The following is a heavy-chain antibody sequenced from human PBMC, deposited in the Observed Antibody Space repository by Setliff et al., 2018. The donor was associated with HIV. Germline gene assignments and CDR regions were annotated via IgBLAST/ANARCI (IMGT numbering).Heavy chain of an antibody. V-gene: IGHV4-59*01. Sequence: SETLSLTCTVSGGSISTYYWGWIRQPPGKGLEWIGSIYFTGSSDNNPSLKSRVTLSVDTSKHQFSLELSSVTAADTAVYYCARVQMAYAAFDVWGQGTMVTVS. CDR2: IYFTGSS. D-gene: IGHD4-17*01. CDR3: ARVQMAYAAFDV. J-gene: IGHJ3*01. CDR1: GGSISTYY.